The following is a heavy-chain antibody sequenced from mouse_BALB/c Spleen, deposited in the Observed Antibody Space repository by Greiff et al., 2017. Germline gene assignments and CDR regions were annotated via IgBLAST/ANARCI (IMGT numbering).Heavy chain of an antibody. V-gene: IGHV5-17*02. D-gene: IGHD2-10*02. CDR1: GFTFSSFG. J-gene: IGHJ4*01. Sequence: EVKLVESGGGLLQPGGSRKLSCAASGFTFSSFGMHWVRQAPEKGLEWVAYISSGSSTIYYADTVKGRFTISRDNPKNTLFLQMTSLRSEDTAMYYCARSGYEYAMDYWGQGTSVTVSS. CDR2: ISSGSSTI. CDR3: ARSGYEYAMDY.